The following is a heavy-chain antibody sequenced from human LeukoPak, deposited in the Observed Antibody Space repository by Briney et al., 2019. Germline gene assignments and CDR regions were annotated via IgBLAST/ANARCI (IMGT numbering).Heavy chain of an antibody. Sequence: GESLKISCKGSGYSFTSYWIGWVRQMPGKGLEWMGIIYPGDSDTRYSPSFQGQVTISADKSISTAYLQWSSLKASDTAMFYCARHFPAAISYYGMDVWGQGTTVTVSS. J-gene: IGHJ6*02. D-gene: IGHD2-2*01. V-gene: IGHV5-51*01. CDR2: IYPGDSDT. CDR1: GYSFTSYW. CDR3: ARHFPAAISYYGMDV.